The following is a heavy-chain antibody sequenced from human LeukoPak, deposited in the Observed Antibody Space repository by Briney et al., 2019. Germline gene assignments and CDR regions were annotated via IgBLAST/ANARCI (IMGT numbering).Heavy chain of an antibody. CDR1: GFSFSTYW. CDR3: ARDPVDRGNSGKDY. Sequence: GGSLRLSCAASGFSFSTYWMTWVRQAPGKGLEWVANIKQDGSEKNYVDSVRGRFTISRDNAENSLYLQMNSLRAEDTAVYYCARDPVDRGNSGKDYWGQGTLVTVSS. V-gene: IGHV3-7*01. CDR2: IKQDGSEK. J-gene: IGHJ4*02. D-gene: IGHD4-23*01.